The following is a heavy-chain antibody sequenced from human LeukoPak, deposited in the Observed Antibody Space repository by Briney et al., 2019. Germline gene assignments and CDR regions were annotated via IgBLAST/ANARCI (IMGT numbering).Heavy chain of an antibody. CDR2: ISWNSGSI. D-gene: IGHD5-18*01. CDR3: VKGLWTAMAPFDY. Sequence: GGSLRLSCAASGFTFDDYAMHWVRQAPGKGLEWVSGISWNSGSIGYADSVKGRFTISRDNARNSLYLQMNSLRAEDTALYYCVKGLWTAMAPFDYWGQGTLVTVSS. J-gene: IGHJ4*02. V-gene: IGHV3-9*01. CDR1: GFTFDDYA.